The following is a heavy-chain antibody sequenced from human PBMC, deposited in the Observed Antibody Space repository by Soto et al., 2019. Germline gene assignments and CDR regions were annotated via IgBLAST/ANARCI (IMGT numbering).Heavy chain of an antibody. V-gene: IGHV3-30-3*01. J-gene: IGHJ4*02. Sequence: GGSLRLSCAASGFTFSSYAMHWVRQAPGKGLEWVAVISYDGSNKYYADSVKGRFTISRDNSKNTLYLQMNSLRAEDTAVYYCAREAGQAGTFDYWGQGTLVTVSS. CDR3: AREAGQAGTFDY. D-gene: IGHD6-13*01. CDR1: GFTFSSYA. CDR2: ISYDGSNK.